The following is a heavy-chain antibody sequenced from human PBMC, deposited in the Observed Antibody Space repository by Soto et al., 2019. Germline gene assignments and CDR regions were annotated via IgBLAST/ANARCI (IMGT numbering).Heavy chain of an antibody. J-gene: IGHJ4*02. V-gene: IGHV1-46*01. Sequence: QVQLVQSGAEVKKPGASVEVSCRTSGYTFTHYYKHWVRQAPGQGLECLAIIKPASGSTNYAQDFQGRVTLTMDTSTTTVYMELSGLRAEDTAIFYCARDLAAGDHWGQGTLVTVSS. D-gene: IGHD6-13*01. CDR1: GYTFTHYY. CDR2: IKPASGST. CDR3: ARDLAAGDH.